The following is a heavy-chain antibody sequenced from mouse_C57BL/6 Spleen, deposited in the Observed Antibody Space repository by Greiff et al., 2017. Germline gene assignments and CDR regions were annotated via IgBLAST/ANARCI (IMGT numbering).Heavy chain of an antibody. CDR1: GFSFNTYA. J-gene: IGHJ2*01. CDR3: VRGVSSYDYFDY. V-gene: IGHV10-1*01. D-gene: IGHD1-1*01. Sequence: EVKVVESGGGLVQPKGSLKLSCAASGFSFNTYAMNWVRQAPGKGLEWVARIRSKSNNYATYYADSVKDRFTISRDDSESMLYLQMNNLKTEDTAMYYCVRGVSSYDYFDYWGQGTTLTVSS. CDR2: IRSKSNNYAT.